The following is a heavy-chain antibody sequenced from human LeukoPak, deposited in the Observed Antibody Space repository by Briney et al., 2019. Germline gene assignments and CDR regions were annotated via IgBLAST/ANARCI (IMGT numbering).Heavy chain of an antibody. CDR1: GGSISSYY. Sequence: SETLSLTCTVSGGSISSYYWSWIRQPAGKGLEWIGRIYTSGSTNYNPSHKSRVTMSVDTSKNQFSLKLSSVTAADTAVYYCASSETYYDILTGYPRPDYYGMDVWGQGTTVTVSS. CDR3: ASSETYYDILTGYPRPDYYGMDV. V-gene: IGHV4-4*07. J-gene: IGHJ6*02. D-gene: IGHD3-9*01. CDR2: IYTSGST.